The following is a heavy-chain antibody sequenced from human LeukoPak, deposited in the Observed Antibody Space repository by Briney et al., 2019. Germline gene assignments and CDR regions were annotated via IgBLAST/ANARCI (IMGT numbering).Heavy chain of an antibody. CDR3: STDLASMITVTTGDY. CDR1: GFTFTNAW. V-gene: IGHV3-15*01. Sequence: GGSLRLSCAASGFTFTNAWMSWVRQAPGKGLEWVGRIKSKADGGTTEYAAPVKGRFTISRDDSKNTLYLQMSSLKAEDTAVYYCSTDLASMITVTTGDYWGQGTLVTVSS. CDR2: IKSKADGGTT. D-gene: IGHD4-17*01. J-gene: IGHJ4*02.